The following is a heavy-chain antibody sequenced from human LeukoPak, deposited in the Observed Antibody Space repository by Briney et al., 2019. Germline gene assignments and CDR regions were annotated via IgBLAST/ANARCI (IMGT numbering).Heavy chain of an antibody. D-gene: IGHD2-8*02. CDR2: MNPNSGNT. CDR3: VRGYKVVSTAILRLRS. CDR1: GYTLNIHD. V-gene: IGHV1-8*01. J-gene: IGHJ1*01. Sequence: ASVTVSHMPSGYTLNIHDINWVRQVPGHGLEWMGWMNPNSGNTGSGQKYQPTVAMTRNTSIGTSYLELSSMSPDETAVYYGVRGYKVVSTAILRLRSWGQGTLVAVTS.